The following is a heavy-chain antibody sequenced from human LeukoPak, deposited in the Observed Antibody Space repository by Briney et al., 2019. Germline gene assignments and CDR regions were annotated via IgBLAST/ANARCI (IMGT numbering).Heavy chain of an antibody. Sequence: SETLSLTCAVYGGSFSGYYWSWIRQPPGKGLEWIGEINHSGSTNYNPSLKSRVTISVDTSKNQFSLKLSSVTAADTAVCYCARIASSGYDDIDYWGQGTLVPSPQ. J-gene: IGHJ4*02. CDR3: ARIASSGYDDIDY. D-gene: IGHD3-22*01. V-gene: IGHV4-34*01. CDR2: INHSGST. CDR1: GGSFSGYY.